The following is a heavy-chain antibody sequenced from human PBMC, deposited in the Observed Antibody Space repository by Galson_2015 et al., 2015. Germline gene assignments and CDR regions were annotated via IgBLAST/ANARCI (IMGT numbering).Heavy chain of an antibody. Sequence: SLRLSCAASGFTFSSYSMNWVRQAPGKGLEWVSSISSSSSYIYYADSVKGRFTISRDNAKNSLYLQMNSLRAEDTAVYYCARDLHYYDSSGYYQIYYYMDVWGKGTTVTVSS. D-gene: IGHD3-22*01. CDR1: GFTFSSYS. J-gene: IGHJ6*03. CDR3: ARDLHYYDSSGYYQIYYYMDV. CDR2: ISSSSSYI. V-gene: IGHV3-21*01.